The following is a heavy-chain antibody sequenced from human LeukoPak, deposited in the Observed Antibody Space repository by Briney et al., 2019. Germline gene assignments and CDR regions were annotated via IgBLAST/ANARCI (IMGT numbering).Heavy chain of an antibody. Sequence: GGSLRLSCAASGFTISSNYMSWVRQTPGKGVEWVSVIYSGGSTYYADSVKGRFTISRDNSKNTLYLQMNSLRAEDTAVYYCTRDVIRGTNLGYWGQGTLVTVSS. CDR3: TRDVIRGTNLGY. CDR1: GFTISSNY. V-gene: IGHV3-66*02. CDR2: IYSGGST. J-gene: IGHJ4*02. D-gene: IGHD3-10*01.